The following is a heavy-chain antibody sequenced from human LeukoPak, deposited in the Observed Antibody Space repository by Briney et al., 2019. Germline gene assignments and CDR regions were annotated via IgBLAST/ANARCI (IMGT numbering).Heavy chain of an antibody. CDR2: IRSKADT. J-gene: IGHJ6*02. V-gene: IGHV3-73*01. CDR1: GFTFSGSA. Sequence: PGGSLRLSCAASGFTFSGSAIHWVRQASGRGLEWVGRIRSKADTAYAASVKDRFTISRDDSRNTAYLQMNSLQTEDTAVYYCARLRAARTESYFYYGMDVWGQGTTVTVSS. CDR3: ARLRAARTESYFYYGMDV. D-gene: IGHD6-6*01.